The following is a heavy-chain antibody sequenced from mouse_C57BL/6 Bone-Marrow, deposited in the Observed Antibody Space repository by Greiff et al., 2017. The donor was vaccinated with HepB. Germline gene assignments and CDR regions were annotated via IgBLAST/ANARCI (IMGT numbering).Heavy chain of an antibody. J-gene: IGHJ3*01. CDR1: GFTFSSYG. CDR3: ARPLITTEGGFAY. D-gene: IGHD1-1*01. Sequence: DVHLVESGGDLVKPGGSLKLSCAASGFTFSSYGMSWVRHTPDKRLEWVATISSGGSYTYYPDSVKGRFTISRDNAKNTLYLQMSSLKSEDTAMYYCARPLITTEGGFAYWGQGTLVTVSA. V-gene: IGHV5-6*01. CDR2: ISSGGSYT.